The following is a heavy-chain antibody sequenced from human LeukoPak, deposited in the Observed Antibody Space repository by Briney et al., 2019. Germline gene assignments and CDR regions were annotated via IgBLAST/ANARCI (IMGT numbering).Heavy chain of an antibody. J-gene: IGHJ4*02. D-gene: IGHD4-23*01. Sequence: GESLKISFKGSGYRFTSYWIGWVRQLPGKGLEWMGIMYPGDSDTRYSPSFQGQVTISVDKSISTAYLQWSSLKASDTAMYYCGRHLYGGNSAIDYWGQGTLVTVSS. CDR3: GRHLYGGNSAIDY. CDR2: MYPGDSDT. V-gene: IGHV5-51*01. CDR1: GYRFTSYW.